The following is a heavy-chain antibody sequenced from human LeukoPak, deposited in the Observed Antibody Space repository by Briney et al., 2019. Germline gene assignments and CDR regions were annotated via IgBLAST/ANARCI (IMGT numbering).Heavy chain of an antibody. D-gene: IGHD3-3*01. CDR1: GGSISSSSYY. CDR2: IYYSGST. V-gene: IGHV4-39*07. J-gene: IGHJ5*02. CDR3: ARGIPRLTNFGVVMTGHWFDP. Sequence: SETLSLTCTVSGGSISSSSYYWGWIRQPPGKGLEWIGSIYYSGSTYYNPSLESRVTISVDTSKNQFSLKLSSVTAADTAVYYCARGIPRLTNFGVVMTGHWFDPWGQGTLVTVSS.